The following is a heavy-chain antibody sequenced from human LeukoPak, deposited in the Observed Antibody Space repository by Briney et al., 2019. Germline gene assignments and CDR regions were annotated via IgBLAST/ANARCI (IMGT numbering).Heavy chain of an antibody. CDR2: ISGSGGST. V-gene: IGHV3-23*01. CDR1: GFTFSSYA. Sequence: AGGSLRLSCAASGFTFSSYAMSWVRQAPGKGLEWVSAISGSGGSTYYADSVKGRFTISRDNSKNTLYLQMNSLRAEDTAVYYCAKATGYGGLFDYWGQGTLVTVSS. J-gene: IGHJ4*02. CDR3: AKATGYGGLFDY. D-gene: IGHD4-23*01.